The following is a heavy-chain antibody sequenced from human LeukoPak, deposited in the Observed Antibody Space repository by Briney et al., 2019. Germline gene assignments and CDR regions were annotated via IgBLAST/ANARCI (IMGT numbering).Heavy chain of an antibody. V-gene: IGHV1-46*01. D-gene: IGHD5-24*01. CDR2: INPGGDNT. CDR3: ARIRDGYNDAFDI. CDR1: GYTFTKYY. J-gene: IGHJ3*02. Sequence: ASVKVSFKSSGYTFTKYYIHWVRQAPGKGREWMGLINPGGDNTNYAQNFQGRVTMTRDTSTSTVYMELSSLRSEDTAIYYCARIRDGYNDAFDIWGQGTMVTVSS.